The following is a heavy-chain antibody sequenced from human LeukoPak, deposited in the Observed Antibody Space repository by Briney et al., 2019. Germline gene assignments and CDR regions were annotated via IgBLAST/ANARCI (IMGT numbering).Heavy chain of an antibody. J-gene: IGHJ4*02. CDR3: ARDGVGATSVY. CDR1: GGTFSSYA. V-gene: IGHV1-69*01. Sequence: ASVKVSCKASGGTFSSYAISWVRQAPGQGLEWMGGIIPIFGTANYAQKFQGRVTITADESTSTAYMELSSLRSEDTAEYYCARDGVGATSVYWGQGTLVTVSS. D-gene: IGHD1-26*01. CDR2: IIPIFGTA.